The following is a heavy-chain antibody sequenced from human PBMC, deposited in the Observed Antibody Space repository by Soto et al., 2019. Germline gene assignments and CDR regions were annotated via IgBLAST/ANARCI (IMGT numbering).Heavy chain of an antibody. V-gene: IGHV3-23*01. J-gene: IGHJ5*02. CDR1: GFAFSSCA. CDR3: AKDGPPNWFDP. CDR2: ISGSGGST. Sequence: GGSLRLSCAASGFAFSSCAMSWVRQAPGKGLEWVSAISGSGGSTYYADSVKGRFTISRDNSKYTLYLQMNSLRAEDTAVYYCAKDGPPNWFDPWGQGTLVTVSS.